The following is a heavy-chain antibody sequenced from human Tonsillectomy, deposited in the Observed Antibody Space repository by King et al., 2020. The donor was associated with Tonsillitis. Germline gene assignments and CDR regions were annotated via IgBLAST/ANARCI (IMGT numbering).Heavy chain of an antibody. CDR2: IKSKADGGTT. CDR3: TTNLYFGDH. V-gene: IGHV3-15*02. J-gene: IGHJ4*02. D-gene: IGHD3-9*01. Sequence: VQLVESGGALVKPGGSLRLSCAASGLTFSNAWMSWVRQAPGKGLEWLGRIKSKADGGTTDYAAPVKGRFTISRDDSKTTLYLQMHSLQTEATAVYYCTTNLYFGDHWGQGTLVTVSS. CDR1: GLTFSNAW.